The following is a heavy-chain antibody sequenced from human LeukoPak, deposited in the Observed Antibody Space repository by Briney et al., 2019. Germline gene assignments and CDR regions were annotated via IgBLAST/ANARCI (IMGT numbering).Heavy chain of an antibody. CDR1: GFTFSNYA. CDR3: AELGITMIGGV. V-gene: IGHV3-30*04. J-gene: IGHJ6*04. Sequence: QPGRSLRLSCAASGFTFSNYAMHWVRQAPGKGLKWVAVISYDGSNKYYADSVKGRFTISRDNAKNSLYLQMNSLRAEDTAVYYCAELGITMIGGVWGKGTTVTISS. CDR2: ISYDGSNK. D-gene: IGHD3-10*02.